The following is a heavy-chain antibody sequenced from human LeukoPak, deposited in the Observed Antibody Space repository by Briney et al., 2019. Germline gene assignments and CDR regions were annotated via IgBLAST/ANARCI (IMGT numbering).Heavy chain of an antibody. CDR3: ARDPGSNTFDY. CDR1: GFTVSSNY. D-gene: IGHD5-18*01. CDR2: IYSGGST. J-gene: IGHJ4*02. V-gene: IGHV3-53*01. Sequence: PGGSLRLSCAASGFTVSSNYMSWVRQAPGKGLEWVSVIYSGGSTYYADSVKGRFTISGDNSKNTLYLQMNSLRAEDTAVYYCARDPGSNTFDYWGQGTLVTVTS.